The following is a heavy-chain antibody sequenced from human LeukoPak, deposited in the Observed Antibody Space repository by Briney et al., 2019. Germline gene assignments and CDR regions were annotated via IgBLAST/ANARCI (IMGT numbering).Heavy chain of an antibody. D-gene: IGHD1-1*01. CDR2: IYHSGST. CDR3: ARQGGNAPDY. V-gene: IGHV4-38-2*02. J-gene: IGHJ4*02. Sequence: PSETLSLTCTVSGYSISSGYYWGWIRQPPGKGLEWIGSIYHSGSTYYNPSLKSRVTISVDTSKNQFSLKLSSVTAADTAVYYCARQGGNAPDYWGQGTLVTVSS. CDR1: GYSISSGYY.